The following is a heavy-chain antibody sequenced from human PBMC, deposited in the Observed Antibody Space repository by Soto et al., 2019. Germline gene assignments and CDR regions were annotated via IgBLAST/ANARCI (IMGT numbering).Heavy chain of an antibody. J-gene: IGHJ4*02. CDR3: ARADSSGFY. Sequence: VSVKSRITINPDTSKNQFSLQLNSVTPEDTAVYYCARADSSGFYWGQGTLVTVSS. D-gene: IGHD3-22*01. V-gene: IGHV6-1*01.